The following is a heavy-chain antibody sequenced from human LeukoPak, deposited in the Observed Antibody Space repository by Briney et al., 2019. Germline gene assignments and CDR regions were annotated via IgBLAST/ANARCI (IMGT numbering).Heavy chain of an antibody. Sequence: PGGSLRLSCAASGFTFSNYDMHWVRQAPGKGLEWLSLIWSDGRIEQYAASVKGRITISRDNSKNTVYLQMNSLRGEDTAAYYCARDPGPATRGFHMDVWGKGTRITVSS. CDR1: GFTFSNYD. J-gene: IGHJ6*03. D-gene: IGHD2-2*01. V-gene: IGHV3-33*01. CDR3: ARDPGPATRGFHMDV. CDR2: IWSDGRIE.